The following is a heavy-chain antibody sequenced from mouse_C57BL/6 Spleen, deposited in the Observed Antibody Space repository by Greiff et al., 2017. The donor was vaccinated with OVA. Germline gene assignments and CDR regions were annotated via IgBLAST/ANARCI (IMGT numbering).Heavy chain of an antibody. CDR2: INPYNGGT. V-gene: IGHV1-19*01. J-gene: IGHJ3*01. CDR1: GYTFTDYY. Sequence: VQLQQSGPVLVKPGASVKMSCTASGYTFTDYYMNWVKQSHGKSLEWIGVINPYNGGTSYNQKFKGKATLTVDKSSSTAYMELDSLTSEDSAVYYCARANYYGSSSLAYWGQGTLVTVSA. D-gene: IGHD1-1*01. CDR3: ARANYYGSSSLAY.